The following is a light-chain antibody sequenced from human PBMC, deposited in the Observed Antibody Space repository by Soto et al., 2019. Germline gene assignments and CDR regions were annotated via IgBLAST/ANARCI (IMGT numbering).Light chain of an antibody. CDR1: SSNIGAGYN. Sequence: QSVLTQPPSVSGAPGQRGTISCTGTSSNIGAGYNVHWFQQLPGTAPKLLIYANSNRPSGVPDRFSGSKSGTSASLAITGLQSEDEADYYCQSYDTSLSVVFGGGTKLPVL. CDR2: ANS. V-gene: IGLV1-40*01. CDR3: QSYDTSLSVV. J-gene: IGLJ2*01.